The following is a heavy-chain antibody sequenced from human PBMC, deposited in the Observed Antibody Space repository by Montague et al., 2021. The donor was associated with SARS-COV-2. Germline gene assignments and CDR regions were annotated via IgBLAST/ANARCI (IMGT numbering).Heavy chain of an antibody. CDR2: FYHTGST. V-gene: IGHV4-4*02. CDR1: GDSISTADW. J-gene: IGHJ4*02. D-gene: IGHD1-26*01. CDR3: ARKGSGRSDLAY. Sequence: SETLSLTCVVFGDSISTADWWSWVRLPPGRGLERVGEFYHTGSTNYTPSLKSRVSMSVDKSWHQFSLRLTSVTAADTAIYYCARKGSGRSDLAYWGQGTLVTVSS.